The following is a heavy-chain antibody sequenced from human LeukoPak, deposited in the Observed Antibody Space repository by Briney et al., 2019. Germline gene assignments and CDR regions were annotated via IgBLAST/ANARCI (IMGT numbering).Heavy chain of an antibody. CDR3: AKEDVLLWFGESYWNYYYYYYMDV. Sequence: PSETLSLACTVSGASISSYYWSWIRQPAGKGLEWIGRIYTSGSTNYNPSLKSRVTMSVDTSKNQFSLKLSSVTAADTAVYYCAKEDVLLWFGESYWNYYYYYYMDVWGKGTTVTISS. CDR1: GASISSYY. D-gene: IGHD3-10*01. J-gene: IGHJ6*03. V-gene: IGHV4-4*07. CDR2: IYTSGST.